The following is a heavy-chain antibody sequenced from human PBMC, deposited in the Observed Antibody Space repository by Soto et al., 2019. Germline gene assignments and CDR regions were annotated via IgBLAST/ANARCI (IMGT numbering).Heavy chain of an antibody. CDR2: IYHSGST. J-gene: IGHJ5*02. CDR1: GGSISSSNW. Sequence: QVQLQESGPGLVKPSGTLSLTCAVSGGSISSSNWWSWVRQPPGKGLEWIGEIYHSGSTNYNPSLKRRVTISVDKSKNQFSLKLSSVTAADTAVYYCASDSSPEPIFGVVTPQNWFDPWGQGTLVTVSS. CDR3: ASDSSPEPIFGVVTPQNWFDP. D-gene: IGHD3-3*01. V-gene: IGHV4-4*02.